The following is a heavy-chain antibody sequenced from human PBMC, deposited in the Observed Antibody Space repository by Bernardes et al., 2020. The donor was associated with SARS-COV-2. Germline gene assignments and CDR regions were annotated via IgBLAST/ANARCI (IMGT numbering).Heavy chain of an antibody. CDR1: GFTVADNY. CDR2: IYKSGKT. CDR3: ARGVTYYYDTSGYDY. J-gene: IGHJ4*02. Sequence: GGSLRLSCAASGFTVADNYMTWVRQAPGKGLEWVSVIYKSGKTYYADDVKGRFSVSRDTSKNILFLQMNSLRADDTAVYYCARGVTYYYDTSGYDYWGQGTLVTVSS. D-gene: IGHD3-22*01. V-gene: IGHV3-53*01.